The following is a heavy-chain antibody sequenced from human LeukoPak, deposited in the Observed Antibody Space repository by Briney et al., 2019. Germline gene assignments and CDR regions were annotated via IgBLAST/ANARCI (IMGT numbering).Heavy chain of an antibody. CDR3: ASYYYDSSGYYYDYFDY. CDR1: GYSISSGYY. J-gene: IGHJ4*02. V-gene: IGHV4-38-2*02. CDR2: IYHSGST. Sequence: SETLSLTCTVSGYSISSGYYWGWIRQPPGKGLEWIGSIYHSGSTYYNPSLKSRVTISVDTSKNQFSLKLSSVTAADTAVYYCASYYYDSSGYYYDYFDYWGQGTLVTVSS. D-gene: IGHD3-22*01.